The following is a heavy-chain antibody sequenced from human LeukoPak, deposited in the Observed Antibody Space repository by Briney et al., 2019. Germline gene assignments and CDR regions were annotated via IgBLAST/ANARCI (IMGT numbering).Heavy chain of an antibody. CDR2: IAYDGSNK. V-gene: IGHV3-30*18. Sequence: PGGSLRLSCAASGFTFSSYDIHWVRQAPGKGLEWVALIAYDGSNKYYADSVKGRFTISRDNSKNTLYLQMDSLRAEDTAVYYCAKRGAPTYYFDYWGQGTLVTVSS. J-gene: IGHJ4*02. CDR1: GFTFSSYD. CDR3: AKRGAPTYYFDY. D-gene: IGHD2-15*01.